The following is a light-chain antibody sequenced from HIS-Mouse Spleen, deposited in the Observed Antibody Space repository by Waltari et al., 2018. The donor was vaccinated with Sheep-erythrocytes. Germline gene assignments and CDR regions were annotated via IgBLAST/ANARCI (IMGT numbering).Light chain of an antibody. CDR2: DVS. J-gene: IGLJ1*01. Sequence: QSALTQPRSVAGSPGQSVTISCTGTSSDVGGYNYVFWYQQHPGKAPKLMIYDVSKRPSGVPDRFSGSKSGNTASLTISGLKAEDEADYYCCSYAGSYNHVFATGTKVTVL. CDR1: SSDVGGYNY. V-gene: IGLV2-11*01. CDR3: CSYAGSYNHV.